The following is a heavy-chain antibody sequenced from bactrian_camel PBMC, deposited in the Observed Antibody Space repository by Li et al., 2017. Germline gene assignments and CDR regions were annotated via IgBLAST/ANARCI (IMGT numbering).Heavy chain of an antibody. D-gene: IGHD4*01. J-gene: IGHJ4*01. CDR3: AAHTFHICNASRLMHMYEH. V-gene: IGHV3S40*01. CDR1: GGTNIWYY. Sequence: VQLVESGGGSVQPGGSLSLSCTASGGTNIWYYMGWFRQTPGKGLEGLAAISGDGQRTEYAPSVNGRFSISRDRGENTAYLKMNSLKPEDTAMYFCAAHTFHICNASRLMHMYEHWGRGTQVTVS. CDR2: ISGDGQRT.